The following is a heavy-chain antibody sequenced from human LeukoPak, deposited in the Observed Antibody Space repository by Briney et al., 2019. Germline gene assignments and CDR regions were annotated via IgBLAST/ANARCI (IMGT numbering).Heavy chain of an antibody. CDR1: GFTFSDYY. V-gene: IGHV3-11*04. CDR3: AKDAVLRYFDWLLGENYYYYMDV. D-gene: IGHD3-9*01. Sequence: YPGGSLRLSCAASGFTFSDYYMSWVRQAPGKGLEWVSYISSSGSTIYYADSVKGRFTISRDNAKNSLYLQMNSLRAEDTAVYYCAKDAVLRYFDWLLGENYYYYMDVWGKGTTVTISS. CDR2: ISSSGSTI. J-gene: IGHJ6*03.